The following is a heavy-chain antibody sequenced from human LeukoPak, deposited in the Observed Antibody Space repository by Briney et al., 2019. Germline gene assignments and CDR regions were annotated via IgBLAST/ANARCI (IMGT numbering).Heavy chain of an antibody. CDR3: ARDWTRFCGGDCYSHFDY. J-gene: IGHJ4*02. V-gene: IGHV3-33*01. D-gene: IGHD2-21*02. CDR2: IWYDGSNK. CDR1: GFTFSSYG. Sequence: GRSLRLPCAASGFTFSSYGMHWVRQAPGKGLEWVAVIWYDGSNKYYADSVKGRFTISRDNSKNTLYLQMNSLRAEDTAVYYCARDWTRFCGGDCYSHFDYWGQGTLVTVSS.